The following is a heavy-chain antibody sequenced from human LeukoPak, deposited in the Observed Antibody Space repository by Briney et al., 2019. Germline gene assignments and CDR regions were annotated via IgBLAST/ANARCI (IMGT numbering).Heavy chain of an antibody. CDR2: ISGSGGST. CDR1: GFTFSSYA. J-gene: IGHJ4*02. Sequence: PGGSLRLSCAASGFTFSSYAMSWVRQAPGKGLEWVSTISGSGGSTYYADSVKGRFTISRDNSKNTLYLQMNSLKTEDTAVYYCTTTTRFWSGYYLPDYWGQGTLVTVSS. V-gene: IGHV3-23*01. CDR3: TTTTRFWSGYYLPDY. D-gene: IGHD3-3*01.